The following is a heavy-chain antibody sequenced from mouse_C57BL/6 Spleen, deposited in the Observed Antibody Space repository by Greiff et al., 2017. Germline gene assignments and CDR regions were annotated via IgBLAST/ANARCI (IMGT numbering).Heavy chain of an antibody. CDR2: IDPETGGT. CDR1: GYTFTDYE. V-gene: IGHV1-15*01. D-gene: IGHD1-1*01. Sequence: VQLQQSGAELVRPGASVTLSCKASGYTFTDYEMHWVKQTPVHGLEWIGAIDPETGGTAYNQKFKGKAILTADKSSSTTYIVLRSLTSEDSAVYYCTRSDYYGSPFAYWGQGTLVTVSA. CDR3: TRSDYYGSPFAY. J-gene: IGHJ3*01.